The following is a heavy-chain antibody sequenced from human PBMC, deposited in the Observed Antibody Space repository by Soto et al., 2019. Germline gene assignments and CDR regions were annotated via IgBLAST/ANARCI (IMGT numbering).Heavy chain of an antibody. Sequence: PSDTLSLTCAVYGKSLSGYYWSWIRQPPGKALEWIGEINHSGNTTYNPSLKSRVTISVDTSKNQLFLNLSSVTAADTAMYFCARHNVSGRTIAGAAEFWGQGTPVTVSS. CDR2: INHSGNT. D-gene: IGHD1-26*01. CDR3: ARHNVSGRTIAGAAEF. V-gene: IGHV4-34*01. J-gene: IGHJ4*02. CDR1: GKSLSGYY.